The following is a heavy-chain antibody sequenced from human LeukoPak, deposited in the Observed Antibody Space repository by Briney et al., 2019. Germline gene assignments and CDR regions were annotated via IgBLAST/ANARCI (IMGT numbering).Heavy chain of an antibody. J-gene: IGHJ2*01. CDR3: AREAGIAITGTIWYFDL. CDR1: GYTFTSYG. V-gene: IGHV1-18*01. D-gene: IGHD1/OR15-1a*01. CDR2: ISAYNGNT. Sequence: GASVKVSCKASGYTFTSYGISWVRQAPGQGLEWMGWISAYNGNTNYSQKLQGRVTMTTDTSTSTAYMQLSSLRSEDTAVYYCAREAGIAITGTIWYFDLWGRGTLVTVSS.